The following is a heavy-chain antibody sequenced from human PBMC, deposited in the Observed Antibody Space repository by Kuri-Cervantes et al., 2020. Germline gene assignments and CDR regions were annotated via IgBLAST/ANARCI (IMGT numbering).Heavy chain of an antibody. Sequence: ASVKVSCKASGYTFTSYDIIWVRQATGQGLEWMGWMKPTSASSGYAQKFQGRVTMTTDTSTSTAYMELRSLRSDDTAMYYCARGYCTSTTCYELDVWGKGTTVTVSS. CDR2: MKPTSASS. D-gene: IGHD2-2*01. CDR3: ARGYCTSTTCYELDV. J-gene: IGHJ6*04. V-gene: IGHV1-8*01. CDR1: GYTFTSYD.